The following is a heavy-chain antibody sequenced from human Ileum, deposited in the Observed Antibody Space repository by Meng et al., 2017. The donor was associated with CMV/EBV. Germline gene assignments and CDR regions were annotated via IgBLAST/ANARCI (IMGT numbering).Heavy chain of an antibody. V-gene: IGHV4-4*07. J-gene: IGHJ5*02. D-gene: IGHD3-10*01. Sequence: QPQGSGPRPLQPSETLSLTCTVTGGSLTSYYWTWIRQPAGKGLEWIGRIHPTGTTDDNPSLRSRVSMSLDKSKNQFSLKLTSVTAADTAVYYCARAAARGVPVDLWGQGTLVTVSS. CDR2: IHPTGTT. CDR1: GGSLTSYY. CDR3: ARAAARGVPVDL.